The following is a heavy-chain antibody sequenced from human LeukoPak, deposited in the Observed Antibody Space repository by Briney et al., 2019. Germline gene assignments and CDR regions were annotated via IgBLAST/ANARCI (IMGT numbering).Heavy chain of an antibody. Sequence: GGSLRLSCAASGFTFDDYAMHWVRQAPGKGLEWVSGISWNSGSIGYADSVKGRFTISRDNAKNSLYLEMNSLRAEDTAVYYCARDFLHLGGWGQGTMVTVSS. J-gene: IGHJ3*01. CDR2: ISWNSGSI. D-gene: IGHD3-16*01. V-gene: IGHV3-9*01. CDR3: ARDFLHLGG. CDR1: GFTFDDYA.